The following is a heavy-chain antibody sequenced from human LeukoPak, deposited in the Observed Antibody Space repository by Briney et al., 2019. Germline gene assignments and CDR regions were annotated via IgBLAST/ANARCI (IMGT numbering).Heavy chain of an antibody. J-gene: IGHJ4*02. CDR1: GFTFSSYE. CDR3: ATEYYDSSGYYFFDY. V-gene: IGHV3-48*03. CDR2: ISSSGSTI. Sequence: PGGSLRLYCAASGFTFSSYEMNWVRQAQGQGLEWVSYISSSGSTIYYADSVKGRFTISRDNAKNSLYLQMNSLRAEDTAVYYCATEYYDSSGYYFFDYWGQGTLVTVSS. D-gene: IGHD3-22*01.